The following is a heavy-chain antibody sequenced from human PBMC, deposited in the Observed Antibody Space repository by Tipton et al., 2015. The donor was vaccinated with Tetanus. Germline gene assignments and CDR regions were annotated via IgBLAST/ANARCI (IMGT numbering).Heavy chain of an antibody. J-gene: IGHJ4*02. V-gene: IGHV3-74*03. D-gene: IGHD2-15*01. CDR1: GFTFSNYW. CDR3: AREADCSGGSCFSGDFDN. CDR2: IDTDGEIT. Sequence: SLRLSCAASGFTFSNYWMHWVRQVPGKGLVWVSRIDTDGEITTYADFVKGRFTISRDNSKNTLYLQMNSLRAEDTAVYYCAREADCSGGSCFSGDFDNWGQGTQVTVSS.